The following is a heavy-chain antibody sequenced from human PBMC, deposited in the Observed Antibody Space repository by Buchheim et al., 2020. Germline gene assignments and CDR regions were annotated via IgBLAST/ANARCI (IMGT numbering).Heavy chain of an antibody. CDR3: ESADHNLGELSSNFDY. V-gene: IGHV3-74*02. J-gene: IGHJ4*02. CDR2: IKSDGSKT. D-gene: IGHD3-16*02. Sequence: EVQLVESGGGLVQPGGSLRLSCAASGFTFSSYWMHWVRQAPGKGLVWVARIKSDGSKTYYVDSVKGRFTISRDNAKNTLYLHMNSLRPEVTGVYYCESADHNLGELSSNFDYWGQGTL. CDR1: GFTFSSYW.